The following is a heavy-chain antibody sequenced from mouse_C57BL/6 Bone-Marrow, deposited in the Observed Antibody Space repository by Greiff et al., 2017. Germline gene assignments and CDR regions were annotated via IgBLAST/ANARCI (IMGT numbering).Heavy chain of an antibody. V-gene: IGHV7-3*01. J-gene: IGHJ3*01. CDR1: GFTFTDYY. CDR3: ARYGLHYDGVFAY. Sequence: EVQGVESGGGLVQPGGSLSLSCAASGFTFTDYYMSWVRQPPGKALEWLGFIRNKANGYTTEYSASVKGRFTISRDNSQSILYLQMNALRAEDSATYYCARYGLHYDGVFAYWGQGTLVTVSA. D-gene: IGHD1-2*01. CDR2: IRNKANGYTT.